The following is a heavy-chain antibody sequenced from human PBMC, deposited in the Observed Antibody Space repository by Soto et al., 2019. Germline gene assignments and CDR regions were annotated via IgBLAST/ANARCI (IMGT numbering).Heavy chain of an antibody. CDR3: AKDHSGYGGYDY. CDR2: ISYDGSNK. J-gene: IGHJ4*02. D-gene: IGHD5-12*01. CDR1: GFTFSSYG. V-gene: IGHV3-30*18. Sequence: GGSLRLSCAASGFTFSSYGMHWVRQAPGKGLEWVAVISYDGSNKYYADSVKGRFTISRDNSKNTLYLQMNSLRAEDTAVYYCAKDHSGYGGYDYWGQGTLVTVSS.